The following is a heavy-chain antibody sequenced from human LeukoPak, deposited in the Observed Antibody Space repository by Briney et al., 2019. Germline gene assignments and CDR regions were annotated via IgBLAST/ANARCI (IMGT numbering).Heavy chain of an antibody. CDR2: INHSGSA. CDR3: ARGGPYYDFWSGYHCYFDY. D-gene: IGHD3-3*01. V-gene: IGHV4-34*01. Sequence: SETLSLTCAVYGGSFSGYYWSWIRQPPGKGLEWMGEINHSGSANYNPSLKSRVTISVDTSKNQFSLELSSVTAADTAVYYCARGGPYYDFWSGYHCYFDYWGQGTLVTVSS. J-gene: IGHJ4*02. CDR1: GGSFSGYY.